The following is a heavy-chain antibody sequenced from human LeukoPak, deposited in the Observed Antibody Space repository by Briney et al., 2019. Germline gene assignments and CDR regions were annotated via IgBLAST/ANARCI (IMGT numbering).Heavy chain of an antibody. Sequence: PGGSLRLSCAASGFTFSSYGMHWVRQAPGKGLEWVAFIRYDGSNKYYADSVKGRFTISRDNSKNTLYLQMNSLRAEDTAVYYCAKDRDIVVVVAAQGGFDYWGQGTLVTVSS. CDR1: GFTFSSYG. V-gene: IGHV3-30*02. CDR2: IRYDGSNK. CDR3: AKDRDIVVVVAAQGGFDY. D-gene: IGHD2-15*01. J-gene: IGHJ4*02.